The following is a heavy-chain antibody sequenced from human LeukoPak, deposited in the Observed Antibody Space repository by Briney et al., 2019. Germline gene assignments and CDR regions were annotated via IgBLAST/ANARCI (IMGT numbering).Heavy chain of an antibody. V-gene: IGHV3-30-3*01. CDR3: ARDLSGGFDY. J-gene: IGHJ4*02. CDR2: ISYDGSNK. D-gene: IGHD3-10*01. CDR1: GFTFSRYA. Sequence: PGGSLRLSCAASGFTFSRYAMHWVRQAPGKGLEWVAVISYDGSNKFYADSVKGRFTISRDSSKNTLYLQMNSLRAEDTAVYYCARDLSGGFDYWGQGSLVTVSS.